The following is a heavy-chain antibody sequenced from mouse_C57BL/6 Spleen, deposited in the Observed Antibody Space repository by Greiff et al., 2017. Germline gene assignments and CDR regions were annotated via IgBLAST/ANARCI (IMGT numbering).Heavy chain of an antibody. J-gene: IGHJ2*01. Sequence: QVQLQQPGAELVKPGASVKLSCKASGYTFTSYWMHWVKQRPGQGLEWIGMIHPNSGSTNYNAKFKSKATLTVDKSSSTAYMQLSSLTSEDSAVYYCARWSYYDYGGYWGQGTTLTVSS. CDR3: ARWSYYDYGGY. CDR2: IHPNSGST. CDR1: GYTFTSYW. V-gene: IGHV1-64*01. D-gene: IGHD2-4*01.